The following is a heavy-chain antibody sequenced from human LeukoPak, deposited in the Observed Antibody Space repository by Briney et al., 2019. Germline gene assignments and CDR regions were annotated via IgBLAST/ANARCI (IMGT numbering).Heavy chain of an antibody. Sequence: PSETLSLTCTVSGGALASGGYSWNWLRQSPGRGLEGIGCIYDRGPAYYNPSLKSRFTISVDRPKTQFFLIVTSLTAADTAVYYCARSRQASGLLSYWGQGTLVTVSS. CDR3: ARSRQASGLLSY. J-gene: IGHJ4*02. V-gene: IGHV4-30-2*06. CDR2: IYDRGPA. D-gene: IGHD2-21*01. CDR1: GGALASGGYS.